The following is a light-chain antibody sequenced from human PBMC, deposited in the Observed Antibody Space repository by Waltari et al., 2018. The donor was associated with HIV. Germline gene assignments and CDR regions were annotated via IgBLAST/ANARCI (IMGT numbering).Light chain of an antibody. CDR2: KVS. CDR3: LQGTHWPPT. V-gene: IGKV2-30*02. J-gene: IGKJ1*01. Sequence: DVVPTQSPLSLPVTLGQPASISCRSSQSLVHSDGKTYLNWFQQRPGQSPRRLIYKVSNRDSGVPDRFSGSGSGTDFTLKISRVEAEDVGVYYCLQGTHWPPTFGQGTKVEIK. CDR1: QSLVHSDGKTY.